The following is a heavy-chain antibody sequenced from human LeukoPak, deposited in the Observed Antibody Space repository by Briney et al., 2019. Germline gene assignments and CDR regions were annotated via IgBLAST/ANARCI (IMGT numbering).Heavy chain of an antibody. V-gene: IGHV4-39*07. CDR3: ARDPTYYDSSGYYYLFDY. Sequence: TLSLTCTVAGGSISSSSYYWGWIRQPPGKGLEWIGSIYYSGSTYYNPSLRSRVTISVDTSKNQFSLKLSSVTAADTAVYYCARDPTYYDSSGYYYLFDYWGQGTLVTVSS. CDR1: GGSISSSSYY. CDR2: IYYSGST. J-gene: IGHJ4*02. D-gene: IGHD3-22*01.